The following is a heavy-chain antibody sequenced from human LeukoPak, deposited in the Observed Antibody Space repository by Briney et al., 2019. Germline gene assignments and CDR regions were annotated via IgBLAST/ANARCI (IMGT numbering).Heavy chain of an antibody. CDR2: IYDSGST. D-gene: IGHD1-14*01. CDR1: GGSIRSSYYY. Sequence: SETLSLTCTVSGGSIRSSYYYWGWIRQPPGKGLEWIGSIYDSGSTYYNPSLKSRVTISVDTSKNQFSLKLNSVTAADTAVYYCAKVGTGDLFRALDYWGQGTLVTVSS. V-gene: IGHV4-39*01. J-gene: IGHJ4*02. CDR3: AKVGTGDLFRALDY.